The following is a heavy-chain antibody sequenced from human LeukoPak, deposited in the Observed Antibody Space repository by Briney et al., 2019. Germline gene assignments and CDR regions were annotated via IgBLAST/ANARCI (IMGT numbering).Heavy chain of an antibody. D-gene: IGHD3-22*01. CDR3: ARIFRSKYDSSGYWDY. Sequence: ASVKVSCKASGYTFTSYGISWVRQAPGQGLEWMGWISAYNGNTNYAQKLQGRVTMTTDTSTSTAHMELRSLRSDDTAVYYCARIFRSKYDSSGYWDYWGQGTLVTVSS. V-gene: IGHV1-18*01. CDR2: ISAYNGNT. CDR1: GYTFTSYG. J-gene: IGHJ4*02.